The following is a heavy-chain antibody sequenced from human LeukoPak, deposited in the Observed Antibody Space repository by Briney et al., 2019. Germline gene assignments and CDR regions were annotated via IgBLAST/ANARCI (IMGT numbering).Heavy chain of an antibody. Sequence: KASETLSLTCAVYGGSFSDYYWSWIRQLPGKGLVWIGEINHSGTTNYNPSLKTRVTISVDTSKNQFSLKLSSVTAADTAVYYCAREGSYYGSGSPPLDYWGQGTLVTVSS. J-gene: IGHJ4*02. CDR2: INHSGTT. D-gene: IGHD3-10*01. CDR1: GGSFSDYY. CDR3: AREGSYYGSGSPPLDY. V-gene: IGHV4-34*01.